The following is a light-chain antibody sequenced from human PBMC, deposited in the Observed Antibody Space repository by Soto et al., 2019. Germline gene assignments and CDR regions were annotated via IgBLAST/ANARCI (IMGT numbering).Light chain of an antibody. CDR1: QSIGSW. CDR2: KAS. J-gene: IGKJ2*01. CDR3: QQYNSYMFT. V-gene: IGKV1-5*03. Sequence: DIQMTQSPSTLSAFVGDRVRITCRASQSIGSWLAWYQQKPGKAPKLLIQKASSLESGVPSRFSGSGSATEFTLTISSLQPDDFATYYCQQYNSYMFTFGQGTTLEIK.